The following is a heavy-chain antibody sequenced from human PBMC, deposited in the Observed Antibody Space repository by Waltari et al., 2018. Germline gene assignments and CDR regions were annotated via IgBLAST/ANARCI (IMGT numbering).Heavy chain of an antibody. J-gene: IGHJ4*02. Sequence: QVQMVQSGAEVKKPXSSVKVSCKASGGNFXNYVISWVRQAPGQGLEWMGGITPILDXKNHAPKFRGRLXITXDESTXTXYMELDSLXXDDTXIYFCARDGTXSSHFDSXGQGTQVTVXS. CDR2: ITPILDXK. CDR1: GGNFXNYV. V-gene: IGHV1-69*01. CDR3: ARDGTXSSHFDS.